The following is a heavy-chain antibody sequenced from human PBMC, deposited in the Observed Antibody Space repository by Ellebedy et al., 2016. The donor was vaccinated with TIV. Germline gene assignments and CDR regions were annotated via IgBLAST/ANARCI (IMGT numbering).Heavy chain of an antibody. CDR2: ISGSGDST. V-gene: IGHV3-23*01. J-gene: IGHJ4*02. CDR1: GFTFSSYG. CDR3: AKGVSGSYLIDY. Sequence: GESLKISCAASGFTFSSYGMSWVRQAPGKGLEWVSGISGSGDSTYYADSVKGRFTISRDNSKNTLYLQMNSLRAEDTAVYYCAKGVSGSYLIDYWGQGILVTVSS. D-gene: IGHD1-26*01.